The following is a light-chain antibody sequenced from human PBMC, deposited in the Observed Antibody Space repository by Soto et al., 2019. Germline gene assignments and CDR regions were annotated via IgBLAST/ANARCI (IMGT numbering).Light chain of an antibody. Sequence: EIVLTQSPGTLSLSPGERATLSCRASQSVISRNLAWYQQKPGQAPRLLIYGASSRATGIPDRFSGSGSGTDFTLTIIRLEPEDFAVYYCQQYGSSPQPITFGQGTRLEIK. J-gene: IGKJ5*01. CDR3: QQYGSSPQPIT. CDR2: GAS. CDR1: QSVISRN. V-gene: IGKV3-20*01.